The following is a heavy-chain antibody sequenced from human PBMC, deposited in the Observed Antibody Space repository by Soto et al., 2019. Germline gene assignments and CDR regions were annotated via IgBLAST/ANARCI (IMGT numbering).Heavy chain of an antibody. D-gene: IGHD3-9*01. CDR2: ISAYNGNT. Sequence: ASVKVSCKASGYTFTSYGISWLRQAPGQGLEWMGWISAYNGNTNYAQKLQGRVTMTTDTSTSTAYMELRSLRSDDTAVYYCARDYDILTGYYSHFDYWGQGTLVTVSS. CDR3: ARDYDILTGYYSHFDY. CDR1: GYTFTSYG. J-gene: IGHJ4*02. V-gene: IGHV1-18*04.